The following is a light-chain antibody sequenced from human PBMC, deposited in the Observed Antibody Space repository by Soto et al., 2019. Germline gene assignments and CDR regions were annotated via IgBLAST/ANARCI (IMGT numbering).Light chain of an antibody. CDR3: HHYDNSPPFP. CDR2: GAS. Sequence: EIVLTQSPGTLSLSPGERAILSCRASQSLSNRYLAWYQQMPGRAPRLLIHGASSRAAGIPERFSGSGSGTDFTLTINRLEPEDFAVYYCHHYDNSPPFPFGPGTKVDIK. V-gene: IGKV3-20*01. CDR1: QSLSNRY. J-gene: IGKJ3*01.